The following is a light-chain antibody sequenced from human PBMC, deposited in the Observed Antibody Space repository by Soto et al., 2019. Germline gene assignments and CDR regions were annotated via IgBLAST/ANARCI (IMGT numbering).Light chain of an antibody. Sequence: DIQMTQSPSSLSASVGDRVTITCQASQDISNYLNWYQQKPGKAPKLLIYDASNLETGGPSRSSGRGSGTDFTFAISSLQPEDFATYDCQRCYNRPRCTFGQGTKLEIK. CDR1: QDISNY. CDR3: QRCYNRPRCT. CDR2: DAS. J-gene: IGKJ2*02. V-gene: IGKV1-33*01.